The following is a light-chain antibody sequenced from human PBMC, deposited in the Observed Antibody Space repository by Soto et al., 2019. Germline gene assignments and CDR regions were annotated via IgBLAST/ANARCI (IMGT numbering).Light chain of an antibody. J-gene: IGKJ3*01. CDR1: QSISSGY. CDR2: GAS. CDR3: QQFRT. Sequence: EVLLTQSPGTLSLSPGERATLSCRASQSISSGYLAWYQQKPGQAPRLLIFGASSRATGVPDRFSGSGSGTDFTLTISRLEPEDFEVYYCQQFRTFGPGTKVDIK. V-gene: IGKV3-20*01.